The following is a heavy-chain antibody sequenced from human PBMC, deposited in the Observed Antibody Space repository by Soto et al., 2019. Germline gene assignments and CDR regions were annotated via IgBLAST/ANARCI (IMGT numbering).Heavy chain of an antibody. Sequence: PSETLSLTCTVYARSFSGYYWSWIRQRPGKRLESISAVIHTGRTNYTPALKGRVTISVHKSKHKFSLILSSVTAADTAVYYCARFAKPGDFPYSFDFWGRGTRVTVSS. J-gene: IGHJ4*02. CDR3: ARFAKPGDFPYSFDF. V-gene: IGHV4-34*12. D-gene: IGHD4-17*01. CDR1: ARSFSGYY. CDR2: VIHTGRT.